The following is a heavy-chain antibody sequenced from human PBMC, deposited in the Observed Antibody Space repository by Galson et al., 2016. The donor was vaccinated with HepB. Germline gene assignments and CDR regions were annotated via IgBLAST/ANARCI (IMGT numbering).Heavy chain of an antibody. D-gene: IGHD3-16*01. V-gene: IGHV4-59*01. CDR2: FYFSGST. CDR1: GSSLSTYY. Sequence: ETLSLTCTVSGSSLSTYYWSWIRQPPGKGLEWIAYFYFSGSTNYNPSLKSRVTVSFDTSKNQFSLKLNSVTAADTAAYYCARDAGGPYDLWGRGTLVTVSS. J-gene: IGHJ2*01. CDR3: ARDAGGPYDL.